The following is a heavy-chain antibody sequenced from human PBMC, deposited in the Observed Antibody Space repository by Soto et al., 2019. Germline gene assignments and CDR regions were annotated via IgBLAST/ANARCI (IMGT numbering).Heavy chain of an antibody. CDR2: IYWDDDE. CDR1: GFSLSTSRMG. V-gene: IGHV2-5*02. D-gene: IGHD1-1*01. Sequence: QITLKESGPPLVKPTQPLTLTCTFSGFSLSTSRMGVGWIRQPPGKALEWLALIYWDDDERYSPSLKSRLTITNDTSKKKVVLTMTNMDPVDTRTYYCANRNPSHYGLDVWGQGTTVTVSS. CDR3: ANRNPSHYGLDV. J-gene: IGHJ6*02.